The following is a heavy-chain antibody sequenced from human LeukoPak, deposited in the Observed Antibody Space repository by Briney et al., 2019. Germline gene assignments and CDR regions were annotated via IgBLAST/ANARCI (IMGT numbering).Heavy chain of an antibody. CDR2: IYYSGST. V-gene: IGHV4-30-4*08. CDR1: GGSISSYY. J-gene: IGHJ4*02. D-gene: IGHD2/OR15-2a*01. Sequence: PSETLSLTCTVSGGSISSYYWSWIRQPPGKGLEWIGYIYYSGSTYYNPSLKSRVTISVDTSKNQFSLKLSSVTAADTAVYYCARVPGSTPTFIDYWGQGTLVTVSS. CDR3: ARVPGSTPTFIDY.